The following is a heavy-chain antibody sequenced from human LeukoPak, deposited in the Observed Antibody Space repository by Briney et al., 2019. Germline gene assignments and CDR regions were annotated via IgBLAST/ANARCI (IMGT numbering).Heavy chain of an antibody. CDR2: VDPEDGET. J-gene: IGHJ4*02. CDR1: GYTFTDYY. CDR3: ATIGYDSSGYHFDY. Sequence: ASVKVSCKVSGYTFTDYYMHWVQQAPGKGLEWMGLVDPEDGETIYAEKFQGRVTITADTSTDTAYMELSSLRSEDTAVYYCATIGYDSSGYHFDYWGQGTLVTVSS. V-gene: IGHV1-69-2*01. D-gene: IGHD3-22*01.